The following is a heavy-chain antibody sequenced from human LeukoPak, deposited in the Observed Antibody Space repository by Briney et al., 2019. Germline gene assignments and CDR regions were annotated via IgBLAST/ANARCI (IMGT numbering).Heavy chain of an antibody. V-gene: IGHV3-23*01. J-gene: IGHJ4*02. CDR2: ISGSGGST. CDR3: AKASVSTVTTGDFDY. CDR1: GFTFSTYA. Sequence: GGALRLSCAASGFTFSTYAMSWGRPAPGKGLGWGSAISGSGGSTYYTDSVRGRFTISRDNSKNTLYLQMISLRAEDTAVYYCAKASVSTVTTGDFDYWGQGTLVTVSS. D-gene: IGHD4-17*01.